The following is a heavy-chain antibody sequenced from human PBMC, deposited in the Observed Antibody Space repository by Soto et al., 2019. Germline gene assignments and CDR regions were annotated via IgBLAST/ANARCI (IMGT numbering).Heavy chain of an antibody. CDR1: GGSISSYY. V-gene: IGHV4-59*01. Sequence: ASETLSLTCPVSGGSISSYYWSWIRQPPGKGLEWIGYIYYSGSTNYNPSLKSRVTISVDTSKNQFSLKLSSVTAADTAVYYCARDYGIAGIWGQGTMVTVSS. CDR3: ARDYGIAGI. J-gene: IGHJ3*02. CDR2: IYYSGST. D-gene: IGHD6-13*01.